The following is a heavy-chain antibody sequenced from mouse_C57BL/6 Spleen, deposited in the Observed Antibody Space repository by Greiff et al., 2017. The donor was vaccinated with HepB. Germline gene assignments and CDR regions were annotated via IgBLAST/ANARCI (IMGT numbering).Heavy chain of an antibody. CDR1: GFNIKDYY. CDR3: ARESLITTVAMDY. V-gene: IGHV14-2*01. Sequence: EVQLQQSGAELVKPGASVKLSCTASGFNIKDYYMHWVKQRPEQGLEWIGRIDPEDGVTKYAPKFQGKATITADTSSNTAYLQLSSLTSEDTAVYYCARESLITTVAMDYWGQGTSVTVSS. J-gene: IGHJ4*01. D-gene: IGHD1-1*01. CDR2: IDPEDGVT.